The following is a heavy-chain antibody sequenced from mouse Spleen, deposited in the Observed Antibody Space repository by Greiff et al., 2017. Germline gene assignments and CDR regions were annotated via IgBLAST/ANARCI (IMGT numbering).Heavy chain of an antibody. V-gene: IGHV1-76*01. Sequence: QVHVKQSGAELVRPGASVKLSCKASGYTFTDYYINWVKQRPGQGLEWIARIYPGSGNTYYNEKFKGKATLTAEKSSSTAYMQLSSLTSEDSAVYFCAKNWDWYFDVWGAGTTVTVSS. D-gene: IGHD4-1*01. CDR3: AKNWDWYFDV. CDR2: IYPGSGNT. CDR1: GYTFTDYY. J-gene: IGHJ1*01.